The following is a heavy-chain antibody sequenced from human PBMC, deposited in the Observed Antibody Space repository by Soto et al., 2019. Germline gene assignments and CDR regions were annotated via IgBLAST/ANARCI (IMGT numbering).Heavy chain of an antibody. V-gene: IGHV1-18*04. CDR2: ISAYNGNT. CDR1: GYTFPSYG. CDR3: ARTNIATLEAYDY. Sequence: ASVKVSFKASGYTFPSYGSSWVRQAPGQGLEWMGWISAYNGNTNYAQKLQGRVTMTTDTSTSTAYMELRSLRSDDTAVYYCARTNIATLEAYDYWGQGTLVTVSS. J-gene: IGHJ4*02. D-gene: IGHD6-13*01.